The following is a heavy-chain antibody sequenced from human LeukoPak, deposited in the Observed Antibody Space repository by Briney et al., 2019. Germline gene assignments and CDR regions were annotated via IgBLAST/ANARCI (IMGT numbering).Heavy chain of an antibody. D-gene: IGHD2-2*01. CDR3: ARVMVVPAATGGYYYYMDV. V-gene: IGHV4-4*02. CDR1: GGSISSSNW. Sequence: PSETLSLTCAVSGGSISSSNWWSWVRPPPGKGLEWIGEIYHSGSTNYNPSLKSRVTISVDKSKNQFSLKLSSVTAADTAVYYCARVMVVPAATGGYYYYMDVWGKGTTVTVSS. CDR2: IYHSGST. J-gene: IGHJ6*03.